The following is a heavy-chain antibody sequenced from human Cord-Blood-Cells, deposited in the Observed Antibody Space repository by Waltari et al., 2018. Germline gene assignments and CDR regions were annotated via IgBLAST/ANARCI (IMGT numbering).Heavy chain of an antibody. CDR2: INHRGST. CDR3: ARVTDFWSGYYYGMDV. Sequence: QVQLQQWGAGLLKPSETLSLTCAVYGGSFSGYYWSWIRQPPGKGLEWIGEINHRGSTHYNPALKNRVTISVDTSKNHFYLKLSSVAAADTAVYYCARVTDFWSGYYYGMDVWGQGTTVTVSS. D-gene: IGHD3-3*01. J-gene: IGHJ6*02. CDR1: GGSFSGYY. V-gene: IGHV4-34*01.